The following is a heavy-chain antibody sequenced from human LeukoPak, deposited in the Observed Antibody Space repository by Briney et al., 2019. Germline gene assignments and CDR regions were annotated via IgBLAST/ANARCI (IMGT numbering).Heavy chain of an antibody. CDR3: AGYPSRYCTSTSCYLVH. D-gene: IGHD2-2*01. J-gene: IGHJ5*02. CDR2: ISGIGSTI. V-gene: IGHV3-48*03. Sequence: GGSLRLSCAASGFTFSSYEMNWVRQAPGKGLEWVSYISGIGSTIYYADSVKGRFAISRDNAKNSLYLQMHSLRAEDTAVYYCAGYPSRYCTSTSCYLVHWGQGALVTVSS. CDR1: GFTFSSYE.